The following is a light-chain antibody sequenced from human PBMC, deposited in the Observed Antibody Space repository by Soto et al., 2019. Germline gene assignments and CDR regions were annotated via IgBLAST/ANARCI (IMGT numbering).Light chain of an antibody. J-gene: IGLJ1*01. V-gene: IGLV2-14*01. Sequence: QSVLTQPASVSGSPAQSVTISCTGTSSDVGAYNYVSWYQQHPGKAPKLMIYEVSNRPSGVSNRFSGSKSGNTASLTISGLQAEDEADYYCNSYTGSSTRFVFGTGTKLTVL. CDR1: SSDVGAYNY. CDR2: EVS. CDR3: NSYTGSSTRFV.